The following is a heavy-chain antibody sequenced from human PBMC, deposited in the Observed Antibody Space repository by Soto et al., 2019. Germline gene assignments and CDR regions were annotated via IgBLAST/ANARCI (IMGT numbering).Heavy chain of an antibody. Sequence: PSDTLSLTCTVSGGSISSYYWSWIRQPPGKGLEWIGYIYYSGSTYYNPSLKSRVTISVDTSKNQFSLKLSSVTAADTAVYYCERTLLYYYVDVWGKGTTVTVSS. CDR1: GGSISSYY. J-gene: IGHJ6*03. V-gene: IGHV4-59*06. CDR3: ERTLLYYYVDV. D-gene: IGHD1-7*01. CDR2: IYYSGST.